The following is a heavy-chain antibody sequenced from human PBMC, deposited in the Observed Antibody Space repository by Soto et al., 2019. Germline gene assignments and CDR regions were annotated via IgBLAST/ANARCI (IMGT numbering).Heavy chain of an antibody. D-gene: IGHD6-25*01. CDR3: VGGQYYFDY. CDR2: ISYDGSDK. V-gene: IGHV3-30*03. CDR1: GFPFTSYG. J-gene: IGHJ4*02. Sequence: QVQLVESGGGVVQPGRSLRLSCAGSGFPFTSYGMHWVREGPDKGLEWVAVISYDGSDKYYADSVKGRLTISRDNSKNMLYLQMNSLRTEDTALYYCVGGQYYFDYRGQGTLVIVSS.